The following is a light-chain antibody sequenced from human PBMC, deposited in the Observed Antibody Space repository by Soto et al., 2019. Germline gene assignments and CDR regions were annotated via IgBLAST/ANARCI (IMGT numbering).Light chain of an antibody. CDR3: QQYGSSGT. J-gene: IGKJ1*01. V-gene: IGKV3-20*01. CDR1: QSVSNNY. CDR2: GAS. Sequence: EIVLTQSPGTLSLSPGESATLSCRASQSVSNNYLAWYQQKPGQAPRLLIYGASNRATGIPDRFSGSGSGTDFTLTISRLEPEDFAVYYCQQYGSSGTFGQRSKVDIK.